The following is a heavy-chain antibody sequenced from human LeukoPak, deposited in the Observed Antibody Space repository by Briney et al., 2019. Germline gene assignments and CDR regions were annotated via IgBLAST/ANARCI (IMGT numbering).Heavy chain of an antibody. Sequence: ASVKVSCKASGGTFSSYAISWVRQAPGQGLEWMGGIIPIFGTANCAQKFQGRVTITADKSTSTAYVELSSLRSEDTAVYYCAREHCSGGSCSHGDWGQGTLVTVSS. V-gene: IGHV1-69*06. CDR1: GGTFSSYA. D-gene: IGHD2-15*01. CDR2: IIPIFGTA. J-gene: IGHJ4*02. CDR3: AREHCSGGSCSHGD.